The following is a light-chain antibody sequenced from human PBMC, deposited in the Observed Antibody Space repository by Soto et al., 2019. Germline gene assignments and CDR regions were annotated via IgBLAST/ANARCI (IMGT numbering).Light chain of an antibody. CDR3: QEYNSALWT. CDR2: AAS. J-gene: IGKJ1*01. Sequence: DIQMTQSPSSLSASVGDRVTITCRASRGISNYLAWYQQKPGQVPKLLIYAASTLQSGVPSRFSGRRSATDFTLTISSLQPEDVATYYWQEYNSALWTFGQGTKVEIK. V-gene: IGKV1-27*01. CDR1: RGISNY.